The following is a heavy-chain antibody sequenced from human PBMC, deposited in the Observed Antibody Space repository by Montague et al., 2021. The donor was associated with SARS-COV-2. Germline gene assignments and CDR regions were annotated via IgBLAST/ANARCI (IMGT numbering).Heavy chain of an antibody. D-gene: IGHD3-3*01. CDR1: GFTFSSYE. J-gene: IGHJ6*02. V-gene: IGHV3-48*03. CDR2: ISSSGSTI. Sequence: SLRLSCAASGFTFSSYEMNWVRQAPGKGLGWVSYISSSGSTIYYADSVKGRFTISRDNAKKSLYLQMNSLRAEDTAVYYCARDYSITIFGVVFYYGMDVWGQGTTVTVSS. CDR3: ARDYSITIFGVVFYYGMDV.